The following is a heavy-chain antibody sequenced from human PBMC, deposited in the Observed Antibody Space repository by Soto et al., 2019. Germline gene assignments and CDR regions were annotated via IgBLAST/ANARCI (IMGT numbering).Heavy chain of an antibody. CDR1: GYTLTELS. Sequence: ASVKVSCKVSGYTLTELSMHWVRQAPGKGLEWMGGFDPEDGETIYAQKFQGRVTMTEDTSTDTAYMELSSLRSEDTAVYYCASHLNTAMVISFDYYYGMDVWGQGTTVTVSS. CDR2: FDPEDGET. D-gene: IGHD5-18*01. V-gene: IGHV1-24*01. J-gene: IGHJ6*02. CDR3: ASHLNTAMVISFDYYYGMDV.